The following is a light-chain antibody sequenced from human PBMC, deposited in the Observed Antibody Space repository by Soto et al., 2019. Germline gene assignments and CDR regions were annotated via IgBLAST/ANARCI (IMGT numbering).Light chain of an antibody. J-gene: IGLJ1*01. V-gene: IGLV1-40*01. CDR2: GNN. Sequence: QSVLTQPPSVSGAPGQRVTIYCTGSSSNIGAGHDVHWYQQVPGTAPTLLIYGNNNLPSGVPDRFSGSKSGTSASLAITGLPAEDEADYYCQSYDSSLSGSKVFGAGTKLTVL. CDR1: SSNIGAGHD. CDR3: QSYDSSLSGSKV.